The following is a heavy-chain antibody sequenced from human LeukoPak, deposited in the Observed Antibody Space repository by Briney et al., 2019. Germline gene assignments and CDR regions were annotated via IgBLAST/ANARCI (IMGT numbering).Heavy chain of an antibody. J-gene: IGHJ4*02. V-gene: IGHV1-2*02. CDR1: GYSLIDYY. D-gene: IGHD1-26*01. CDR2: INPHTGDK. Sequence: ASVTVSCMASGYSLIDYYMYWVRQAPGQGLEWMGWINPHTGDKLYAQKFQGRVSMTRDTSINTAYMEVSRLRSDDTAVYYCARMGSAIDYWGQGTLVTVSS. CDR3: ARMGSAIDY.